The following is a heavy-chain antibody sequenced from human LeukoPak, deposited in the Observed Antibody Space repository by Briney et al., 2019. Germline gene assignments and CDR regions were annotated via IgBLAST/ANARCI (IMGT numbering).Heavy chain of an antibody. CDR1: GFTFSIFG. J-gene: IGHJ4*02. CDR3: AKDYGDPPYEGDY. CDR2: IRYDGSNK. D-gene: IGHD4-17*01. Sequence: GGFLRLSCATSGFTFSIFGINWVRQAPGKGLEWVAFIRYDGSNKYYADSVKGRFTISRDNSKNTLYLQMNSLRAEDTAAYYCAKDYGDPPYEGDYWGQGTLVTVSS. V-gene: IGHV3-30*02.